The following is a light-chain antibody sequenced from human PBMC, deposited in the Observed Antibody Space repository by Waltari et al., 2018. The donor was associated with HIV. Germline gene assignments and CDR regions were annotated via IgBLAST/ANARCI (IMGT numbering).Light chain of an antibody. Sequence: QSALAQPASVSGSPGQSITLSCTGDASDLGRSVSWYQQHPGTVPKLIIFDVTQRPSGISYRFSGSKSGNTASLSISGLQAEDEAHYFCTSYIGASRLFGGGTKVTVL. CDR3: TSYIGASRL. V-gene: IGLV2-14*03. CDR2: DVT. CDR1: ASDLGRS. J-gene: IGLJ2*01.